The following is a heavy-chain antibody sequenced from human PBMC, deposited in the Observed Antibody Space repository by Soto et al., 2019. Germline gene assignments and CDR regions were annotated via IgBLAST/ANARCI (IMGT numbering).Heavy chain of an antibody. CDR3: AKDEGTSSTVFDY. CDR2: ISATNGKT. V-gene: IGHV3-23*01. CDR1: GFTFKAYA. D-gene: IGHD4-4*01. Sequence: DVQLLESGGASVQPGGSLRLSCVASGFTFKAYAMGWVRQAPGKGLEWVSSISATNGKTYYADSVRGRFTISRDNSRNSLFLQMNGLRPEDSALYYCAKDEGTSSTVFDYWGQGTLVTVSS. J-gene: IGHJ4*02.